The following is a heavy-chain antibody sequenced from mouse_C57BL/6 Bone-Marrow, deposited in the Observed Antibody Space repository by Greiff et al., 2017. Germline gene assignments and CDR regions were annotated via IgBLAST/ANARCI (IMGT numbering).Heavy chain of an antibody. V-gene: IGHV1-81*01. CDR2: FYPRSGNT. D-gene: IGHD3-2*02. CDR1: CYTFTSSG. Sequence: VQLQESGAELARPGASVKLSCKASCYTFTSSGISWVKQRTGQGLEWIGAFYPRSGNTYYNEKFKGKATLTADKSSSTAYMERRSLTSEDSAVYVCARGELRLLFAYWGQGTLVTVSA. CDR3: ARGELRLLFAY. J-gene: IGHJ3*01.